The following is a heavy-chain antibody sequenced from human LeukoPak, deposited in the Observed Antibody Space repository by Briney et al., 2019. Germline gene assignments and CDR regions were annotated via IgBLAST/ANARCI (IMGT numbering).Heavy chain of an antibody. Sequence: SETLSLTCTVSGGSISSSSYYWGWIRQPPGKGLEWIGNIYYSGSTYYNPSLKSRVTISVDTSKNQFSLKLSSVTAADTAVYYCARKRLDYDFWSGYGTFDYWGQGTLVTVSS. J-gene: IGHJ4*02. CDR3: ARKRLDYDFWSGYGTFDY. D-gene: IGHD3-3*01. V-gene: IGHV4-39*07. CDR2: IYYSGST. CDR1: GGSISSSSYY.